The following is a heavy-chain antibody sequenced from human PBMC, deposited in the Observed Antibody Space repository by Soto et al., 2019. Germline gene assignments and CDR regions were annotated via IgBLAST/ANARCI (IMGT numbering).Heavy chain of an antibody. D-gene: IGHD6-6*01. CDR3: ASLVAAPSSFSSYYYGMDV. J-gene: IGHJ6*02. CDR1: GFTFRSYT. CDR2: ISSSSSDI. V-gene: IGHV3-21*01. Sequence: PGGSVRLSCAASGFTFRSYTMDWVRQAPGKGLEWVSSISSSSSDIYYADSVKGRFTVSRDNAKNSLYLQMNSLRAEDTAVYYCASLVAAPSSFSSYYYGMDVWGQGTTVTVSS.